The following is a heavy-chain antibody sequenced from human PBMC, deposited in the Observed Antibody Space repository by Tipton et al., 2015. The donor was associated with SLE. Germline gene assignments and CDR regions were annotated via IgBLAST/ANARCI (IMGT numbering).Heavy chain of an antibody. D-gene: IGHD3-9*01. V-gene: IGHV3-49*03. Sequence: SLRLSCTASGFTFGDYAMSWFRQAPGKGLEWVGFIRSKAYGGTTEYAASVKGRFTISRDDSISIAYLQMNSLKTEDTAVYYCTTGRYFDWLPKPFDYWGQGTLVTVSS. J-gene: IGHJ4*02. CDR1: GFTFGDYA. CDR3: TTGRYFDWLPKPFDY. CDR2: IRSKAYGGTT.